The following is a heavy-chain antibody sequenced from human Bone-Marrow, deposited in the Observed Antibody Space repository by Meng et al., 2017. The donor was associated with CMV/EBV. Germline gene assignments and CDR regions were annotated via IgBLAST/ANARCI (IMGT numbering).Heavy chain of an antibody. CDR1: GYTFTSYA. CDR3: ARVYCSSTSCYKGFDY. V-gene: IGHV1-3*01. J-gene: IGHJ4*02. Sequence: GYTFTSYAMHWVRQAPGQRLEWMGWINAGNGNTKYSQKFQGRVTIARDTSASTAYMELSSLRSEDTAVYYCARVYCSSTSCYKGFDYWGQGTLVTVSS. D-gene: IGHD2-2*02. CDR2: INAGNGNT.